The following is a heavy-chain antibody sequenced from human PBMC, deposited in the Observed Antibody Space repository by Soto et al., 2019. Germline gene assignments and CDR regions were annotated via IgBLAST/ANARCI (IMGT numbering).Heavy chain of an antibody. CDR1: GYSFTSYW. CDR2: IYPGDSDT. D-gene: IGHD2-2*01. V-gene: IGHV5-51*01. Sequence: GESLKISCKGSGYSFTSYWIGWVRQMPGKGLEWMGIIYPGDSDTRYSPSFQGQATISADKSISTAYLQWSSLKASDTAMYYCARVVPAAIGYYYYGMDVWGQGTTVTVSS. CDR3: ARVVPAAIGYYYYGMDV. J-gene: IGHJ6*02.